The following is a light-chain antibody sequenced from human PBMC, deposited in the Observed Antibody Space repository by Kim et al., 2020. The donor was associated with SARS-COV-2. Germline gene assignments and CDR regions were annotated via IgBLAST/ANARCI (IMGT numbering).Light chain of an antibody. CDR3: QAWDSSTAV. V-gene: IGLV3-1*01. CDR2: QDS. Sequence: VSPGQTASITCSGDKLGYKYACWYQQKPGQSPVLVIYQDSKRPSGIPERFSGSNSGNTATLTISGTQAMDEADYYCQAWDSSTAVFGTGTKVTVL. CDR1: KLGYKY. J-gene: IGLJ1*01.